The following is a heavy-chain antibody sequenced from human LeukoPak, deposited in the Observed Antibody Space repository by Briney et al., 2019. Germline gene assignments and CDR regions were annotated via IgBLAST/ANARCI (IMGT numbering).Heavy chain of an antibody. CDR2: ISWNSGSI. V-gene: IGHV3-9*03. CDR3: AKDTRRYSSSFGYFDY. D-gene: IGHD6-6*01. J-gene: IGHJ4*02. Sequence: PGGSLRLSCAASGFTFDDYAMHWVRQAPGKGLEWVSGISWNSGSIGYADSVKGRFTISRGNAKNSLYLQMNSLRAEDMALYYCAKDTRRYSSSFGYFDYWGQGTLVTVSS. CDR1: GFTFDDYA.